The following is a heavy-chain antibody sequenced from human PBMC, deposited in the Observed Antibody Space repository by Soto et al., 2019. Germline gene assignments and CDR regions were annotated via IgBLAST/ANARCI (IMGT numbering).Heavy chain of an antibody. Sequence: EVQLLESGGDLVQRGGSLRLSCAASGFTFSGYGMSWVRQAPGKGLEWVSSITSSGSNTYYVDSVKGRFTISRENSKNTLYLQMNSLTVEDTAVYYCAKEQGRVAAALNYWGQGTLVTVSS. CDR3: AKEQGRVAAALNY. CDR1: GFTFSGYG. CDR2: ITSSGSNT. D-gene: IGHD6-13*01. V-gene: IGHV3-23*01. J-gene: IGHJ4*02.